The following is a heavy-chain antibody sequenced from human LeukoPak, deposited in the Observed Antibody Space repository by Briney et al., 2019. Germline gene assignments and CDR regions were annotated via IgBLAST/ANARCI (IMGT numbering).Heavy chain of an antibody. CDR2: IRYDGSNK. V-gene: IGHV3-30*02. J-gene: IGHJ6*03. CDR1: GFTFSSYG. CDR3: AKVRSVYYYYMDV. Sequence: GGSLRLPCAASGFTFSSYGVHWVRQAPGKGLEWVAFIRYDGSNKYYADSVKGRFTISRDNSKNTLYLQMNSLRAEDTAVYYCAKVRSVYYYYMDVWGKGTTVTISS. D-gene: IGHD4-17*01.